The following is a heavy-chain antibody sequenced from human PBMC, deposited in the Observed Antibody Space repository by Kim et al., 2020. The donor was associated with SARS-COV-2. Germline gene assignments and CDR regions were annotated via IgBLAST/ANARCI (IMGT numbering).Heavy chain of an antibody. V-gene: IGHV3-15*06. J-gene: IGHJ4*02. CDR2: GTK. D-gene: IGHD3-9*01. CDR3: TTDYPRYFDW. Sequence: GTKNNAAPVKGKFTISRDDSKNTLYLKMNSLKTEDTAVYYCTTDYPRYFDWWGQGTLVTVSS.